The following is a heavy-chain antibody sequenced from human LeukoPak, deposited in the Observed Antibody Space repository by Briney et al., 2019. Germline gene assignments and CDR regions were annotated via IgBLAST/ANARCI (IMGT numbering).Heavy chain of an antibody. J-gene: IGHJ6*02. CDR3: AKAPVSGYGMDV. CDR1: GFTFSSYG. CDR2: ISYDGSNK. Sequence: GRSLRLSCAASGFTFSSYGMHWVRQAPGKGLEWVAVISYDGSNKYYADSVKGRFTISRDNSKNTLYLQMNSLRAEDTAVYYCAKAPVSGYGMDVWGQGTTVTVSS. D-gene: IGHD5/OR15-5a*01. V-gene: IGHV3-30*18.